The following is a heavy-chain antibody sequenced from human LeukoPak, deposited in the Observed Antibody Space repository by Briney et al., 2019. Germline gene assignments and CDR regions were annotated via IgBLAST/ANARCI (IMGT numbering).Heavy chain of an antibody. J-gene: IGHJ4*02. V-gene: IGHV3-30*18. Sequence: GGSLRLSCAASGFSFISYGMHWVRQAPGKGLERVGVISDDGRNKKYADSVKGRFTISRDNSKDTLYLQMNSLRDEDTAVYYCAKRPSDYGDYVTYFDYWGQGTLVTVSS. D-gene: IGHD4-17*01. CDR1: GFSFISYG. CDR2: ISDDGRNK. CDR3: AKRPSDYGDYVTYFDY.